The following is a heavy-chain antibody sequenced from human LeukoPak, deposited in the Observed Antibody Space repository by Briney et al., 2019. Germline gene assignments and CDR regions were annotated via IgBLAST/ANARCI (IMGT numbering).Heavy chain of an antibody. Sequence: GASVKVSCKASGYTFTSYGISWVRQAPGQGLEWMGWISAYNGNTNYAQKLQGRVTMPTDTSTSTAYMELRSLRSDDTAVYYCARGPYGSGSYYKFDYWGQGTLVTVSS. V-gene: IGHV1-18*01. J-gene: IGHJ4*02. CDR2: ISAYNGNT. CDR1: GYTFTSYG. CDR3: ARGPYGSGSYYKFDY. D-gene: IGHD3-10*01.